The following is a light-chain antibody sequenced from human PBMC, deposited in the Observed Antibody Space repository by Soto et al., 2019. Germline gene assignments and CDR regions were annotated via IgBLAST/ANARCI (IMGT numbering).Light chain of an antibody. CDR2: DAS. J-gene: IGKJ1*01. CDR1: QSVSTY. V-gene: IGKV3-11*01. CDR3: QQRYIIPWT. Sequence: EVVMNQSAATLSVSPEERATLSCRASQSVSTYFAWYQQKPGQAPRRLIYDASKRATGIPARFSGSGSGTDFTLTIICLQPEDCAPYYCQQRYIIPWTFSQGTKVDI.